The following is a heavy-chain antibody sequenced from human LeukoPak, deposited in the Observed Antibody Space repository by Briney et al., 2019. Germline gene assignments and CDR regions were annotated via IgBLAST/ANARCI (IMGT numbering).Heavy chain of an antibody. J-gene: IGHJ4*02. V-gene: IGHV3-33*08. CDR1: GFTFSSYG. Sequence: GRSLRLSCAASGFTFSSYGMHWVRQAPVKGLEWVAVIWYDGSNKYYADSVKGRFTISRDNSKNTLYLQMNSLRAEDTAVYYCARDHASGYYYDSSGFFDYWGQGTLVTVSS. CDR3: ARDHASGYYYDSSGFFDY. D-gene: IGHD3-22*01. CDR2: IWYDGSNK.